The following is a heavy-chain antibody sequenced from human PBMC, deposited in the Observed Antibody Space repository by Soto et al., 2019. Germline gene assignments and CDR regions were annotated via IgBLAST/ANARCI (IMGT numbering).Heavy chain of an antibody. V-gene: IGHV4-31*03. Sequence: VQLQESGPGLVKPSQTVSLTCSVSGGSIISGGSYWNWIRQRPGKGLEWIGYIYDSENTYNNPSLKGRVFLSIDTSKNQFSLKLTSVTAADTAVDYCASDDHTGYYGFDVCGQGTTVTGS. J-gene: IGHJ6*02. CDR2: IYDSENT. CDR1: GGSIISGGSY. D-gene: IGHD2-2*02. CDR3: ASDDHTGYYGFDV.